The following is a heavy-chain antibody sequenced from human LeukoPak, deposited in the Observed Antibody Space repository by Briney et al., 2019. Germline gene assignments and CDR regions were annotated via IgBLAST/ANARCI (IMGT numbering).Heavy chain of an antibody. Sequence: GASVKVSCKASGYTFTSYDINWVRQATGQGLEWVGWMNPNSGNTGYAQKFQGRVTITRNTSISTAYMELSSLRSEDTAVYYCARSYSGSYWFDYWGQGTLVTVSS. V-gene: IGHV1-8*03. CDR2: MNPNSGNT. D-gene: IGHD1-26*01. J-gene: IGHJ4*02. CDR3: ARSYSGSYWFDY. CDR1: GYTFTSYD.